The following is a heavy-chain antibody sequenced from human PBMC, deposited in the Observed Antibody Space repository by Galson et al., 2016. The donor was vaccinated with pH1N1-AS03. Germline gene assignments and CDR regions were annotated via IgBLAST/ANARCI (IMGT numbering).Heavy chain of an antibody. Sequence: SLRLSCAASGFTFSSYGIHWVRQAPGKGLEWVAFISFDGSNIYYADSVKGRFTISRDDSKNTVFLQMNSLRVEDTAVYYCTREEQWQVKSPLDYGMYVWGRGTTVTVS. V-gene: IGHV3-30-3*01. D-gene: IGHD6-19*01. CDR2: ISFDGSNI. CDR3: TREEQWQVKSPLDYGMYV. J-gene: IGHJ6*02. CDR1: GFTFSSYG.